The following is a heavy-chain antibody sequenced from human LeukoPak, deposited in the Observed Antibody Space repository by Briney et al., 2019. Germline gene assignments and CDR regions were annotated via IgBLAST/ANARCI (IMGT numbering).Heavy chain of an antibody. CDR1: GFTFRTSW. D-gene: IGHD3/OR15-3a*01. Sequence: GGPLRLSCAASGFTFRTSWMDGLRQAPGKGLEWVANIKEDGSVKNYVDSVKGRFTISRDNTKNSLYLHMTSRSAEDTAVYYCARNFGREQFDYWGHGTLVTVSS. J-gene: IGHJ4*03. V-gene: IGHV3-7*01. CDR3: ARNFGREQFDY. CDR2: IKEDGSVK.